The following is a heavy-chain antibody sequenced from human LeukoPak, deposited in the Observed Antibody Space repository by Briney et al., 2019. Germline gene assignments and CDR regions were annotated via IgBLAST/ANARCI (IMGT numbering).Heavy chain of an antibody. CDR3: ARVGSGGSCYDY. V-gene: IGHV3-74*01. Sequence: PGGSLRLSCAASGFTFSTYWMHWVRQAPGKGLVWVSHINSDGSSTSYADSVKGRFTISSDNAKNTLYLQMNSLRAEDTAVYYCARVGSGGSCYDYWGQGTLVTVSS. J-gene: IGHJ4*02. D-gene: IGHD2-15*01. CDR2: INSDGSST. CDR1: GFTFSTYW.